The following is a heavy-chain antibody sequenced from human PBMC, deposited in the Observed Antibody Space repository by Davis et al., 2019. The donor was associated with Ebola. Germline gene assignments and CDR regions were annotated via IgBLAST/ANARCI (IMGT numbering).Heavy chain of an antibody. D-gene: IGHD1/OR15-1a*01. V-gene: IGHV3-30*18. CDR1: GFTFSSYG. Sequence: GESLKISCAASGFTFSSYGMHWVRQAPGKGLEWVAVISYDGSNKYYADSVKGRFTISRDNSKNTLYLQMNSLRAEDTAVYYCAKGTHLVSWGQGTLVTVSS. CDR2: ISYDGSNK. CDR3: AKGTHLVS. J-gene: IGHJ5*02.